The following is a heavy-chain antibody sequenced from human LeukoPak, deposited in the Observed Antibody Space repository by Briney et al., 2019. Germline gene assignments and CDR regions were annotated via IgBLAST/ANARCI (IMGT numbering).Heavy chain of an antibody. CDR3: ARVAVAAIRKYYYYMDV. J-gene: IGHJ6*03. Sequence: GVSLRLSCAASGFTFSSHGMSWVRQAPGKGLEWVANIKQDGSEKYYVDSVKGRFTISRDNAKNSLYLQMNSLRAEDTAVYYCARVAVAAIRKYYYYMDVWGKGTTVTISS. CDR1: GFTFSSHG. D-gene: IGHD6-19*01. V-gene: IGHV3-7*01. CDR2: IKQDGSEK.